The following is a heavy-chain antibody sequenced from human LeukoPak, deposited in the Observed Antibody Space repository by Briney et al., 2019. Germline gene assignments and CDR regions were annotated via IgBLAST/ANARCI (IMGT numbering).Heavy chain of an antibody. D-gene: IGHD3-3*01. Sequence: SVKVSCKASGGTFSSYAISWVRQAPGQGLEWMGRIIPILGIANYAQKFQGRVTITADKSTSTAYMELSSLRSEDTAVYYCAREALLEWLLLGSYYFDYWGQGTLVTVSS. CDR1: GGTFSSYA. CDR3: AREALLEWLLLGSYYFDY. J-gene: IGHJ4*02. CDR2: IIPILGIA. V-gene: IGHV1-69*04.